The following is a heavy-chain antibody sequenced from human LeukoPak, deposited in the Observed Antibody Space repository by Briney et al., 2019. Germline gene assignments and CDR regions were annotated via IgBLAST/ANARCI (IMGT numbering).Heavy chain of an antibody. Sequence: PGRSLRLSCAASGFTFDDYAMHWVRQAPGKGLEWVSGISWNSGSIGYADSVKGRFTISRDNAKNSLYLQMNSLRAEDTALYYCARGGGYYDSSGSFDYWGQGTLVTVSS. J-gene: IGHJ4*02. CDR1: GFTFDDYA. CDR2: ISWNSGSI. CDR3: ARGGGYYDSSGSFDY. D-gene: IGHD3-22*01. V-gene: IGHV3-9*01.